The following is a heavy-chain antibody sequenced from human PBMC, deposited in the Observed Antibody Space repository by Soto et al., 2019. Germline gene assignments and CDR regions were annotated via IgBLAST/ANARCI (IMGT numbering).Heavy chain of an antibody. J-gene: IGHJ3*02. CDR1: GFSLSTNGVG. CDR2: IYWDDDK. D-gene: IGHD4-17*01. V-gene: IGHV2-5*02. CDR3: AHRPSVTTFGADAFDI. Sequence: QITLKESGPALVKPTQTLTLTCTFSGFSLSTNGVGVGWIRQPPGKALEWLALIYWDDDKRYSSSLTSMLTITKDTSKNQVVFTMTNMDPVDTATYYWAHRPSVTTFGADAFDIWGQGTMVTVSS.